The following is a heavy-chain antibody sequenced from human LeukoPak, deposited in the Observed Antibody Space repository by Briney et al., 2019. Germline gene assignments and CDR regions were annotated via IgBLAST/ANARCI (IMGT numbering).Heavy chain of an antibody. Sequence: PGGSLRLSCAASGFTFSSYEMNWVRQAPGKGLEWVSYISSSGSTIYYADSVKGRFTISRDNAKNSLYLQMNSLRAEDTAVYYCARVRGFGAGVAFDIWGQGTMVTVSS. CDR1: GFTFSSYE. J-gene: IGHJ3*02. D-gene: IGHD3-10*01. CDR2: ISSSGSTI. V-gene: IGHV3-48*03. CDR3: ARVRGFGAGVAFDI.